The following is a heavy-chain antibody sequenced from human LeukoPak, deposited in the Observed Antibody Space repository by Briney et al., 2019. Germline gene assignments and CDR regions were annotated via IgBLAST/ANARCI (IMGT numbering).Heavy chain of an antibody. CDR1: GFTFDDYA. J-gene: IGHJ4*02. Sequence: PGGSLRLSCAASGFTFDDYAMNWVRQAPGKGLEGVSGINWNGGSTYYRDSVKGGFTISRDNAKNSLYLQMNSLRAEDTALYYCARVKGSGYRNSIDYWGQGTLVTVSS. CDR3: ARVKGSGYRNSIDY. V-gene: IGHV3-20*04. CDR2: INWNGGST. D-gene: IGHD3-3*01.